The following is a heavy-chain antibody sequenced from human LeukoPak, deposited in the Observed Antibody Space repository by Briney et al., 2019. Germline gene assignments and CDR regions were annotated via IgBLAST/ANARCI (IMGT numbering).Heavy chain of an antibody. D-gene: IGHD4-17*01. CDR2: IYSGGST. J-gene: IGHJ4*02. Sequence: PSETLSLTCTVSGGSISSSSYYWGWIRQPPGKGLEWVSVIYSGGSTYYADSVKGRFTISRDNSKNTLYLQMNSLRAEDTAVYYCAREGGYGDYVLDYWGQGTLVTVSS. CDR3: AREGGYGDYVLDY. CDR1: GGSISSSSYY. V-gene: IGHV3-66*01.